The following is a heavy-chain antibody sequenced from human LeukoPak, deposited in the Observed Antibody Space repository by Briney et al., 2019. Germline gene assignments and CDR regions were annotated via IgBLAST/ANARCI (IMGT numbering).Heavy chain of an antibody. CDR3: AKDLSIGGYYFDY. D-gene: IGHD3-16*01. Sequence: GGSLRLSCAASGFTFSSYAMSWVRQAPGKGLEWVSAISGSGGSTYYADSVKGRFTTSRDNSKNTLYLQMNSLRAEDTAVYYCAKDLSIGGYYFDYWGQGTLVTVSS. V-gene: IGHV3-23*01. J-gene: IGHJ4*02. CDR1: GFTFSSYA. CDR2: ISGSGGST.